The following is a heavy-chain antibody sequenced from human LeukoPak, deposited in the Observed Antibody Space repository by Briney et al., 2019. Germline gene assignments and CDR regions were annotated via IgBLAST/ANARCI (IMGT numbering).Heavy chain of an antibody. CDR1: GFTFSSFG. CDR3: ARESASYSSGTNWFDP. Sequence: PGGSLRLSCAASGFTFSSFGLHWVRQAPAKGLEWVALVWYDGDNKYYADSVKGRFTISRDNSKNTLYLQMNSLGAEDTALYYCARESASYSSGTNWFDPWGQGTLVTVSS. CDR2: VWYDGDNK. V-gene: IGHV3-33*01. J-gene: IGHJ5*02. D-gene: IGHD6-19*01.